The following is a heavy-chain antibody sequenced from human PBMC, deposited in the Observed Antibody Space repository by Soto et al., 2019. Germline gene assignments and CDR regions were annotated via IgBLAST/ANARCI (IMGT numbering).Heavy chain of an antibody. CDR2: INSNSVIT. Sequence: EVQLLESGGGLVQPGGSLRLSCAASGFTFSSYAMGWVRQAPGKGLECVSLINSNSVITYYTDSAKGRFTISRDNSMNTLFLQMNSLRAEDTAIYYCAKEVTSCCYPGFDSWGQGTLVTVSS. V-gene: IGHV3-23*01. CDR3: AKEVTSCCYPGFDS. J-gene: IGHJ4*02. D-gene: IGHD2-2*01. CDR1: GFTFSSYA.